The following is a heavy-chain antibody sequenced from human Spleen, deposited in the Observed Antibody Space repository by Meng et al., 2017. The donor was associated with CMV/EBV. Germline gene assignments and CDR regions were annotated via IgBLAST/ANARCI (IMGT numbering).Heavy chain of an antibody. CDR1: GFSFTKAW. CDR3: TILNYYGTSVVTFDL. J-gene: IGHJ3*01. D-gene: IGHD3-22*01. V-gene: IGHV3-15*01. Sequence: GFSFTKAWMSWVRQAPGKGLEWVGRIKSKTDGGTTDYAAPVKGRFTISRDDSKDTLYLQMNSLQTEDAAVYHCTILNYYGTSVVTFDLWGQGTLVTVSS. CDR2: IKSKTDGGTT.